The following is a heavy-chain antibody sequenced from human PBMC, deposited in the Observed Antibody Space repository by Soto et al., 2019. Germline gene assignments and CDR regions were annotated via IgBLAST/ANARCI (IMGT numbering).Heavy chain of an antibody. J-gene: IGHJ4*02. CDR2: VWYDGSNK. V-gene: IGHV3-33*06. D-gene: IGHD5-18*01. CDR1: GFTFNNYA. Sequence: GGSLRLSCAASGFTFNNYAIHWVRQAPGKGLEWVAVVWYDGSNKYYGDSVRGRFTISRDISKNTAYLQTDSLRAEDTAVYYCAKDESGYSYGYYSSLDYWGQGTLVTVSS. CDR3: AKDESGYSYGYYSSLDY.